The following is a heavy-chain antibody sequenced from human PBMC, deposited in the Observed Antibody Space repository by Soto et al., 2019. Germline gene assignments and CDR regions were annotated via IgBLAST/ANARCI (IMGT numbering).Heavy chain of an antibody. CDR3: ARGQYQLLGPLDYYYGMDV. CDR2: INPNSGGT. V-gene: IGHV1-2*02. CDR1: GYTFTGYY. D-gene: IGHD2-2*01. Sequence: ASVKVSCKASGYTFTGYYMHWVRQAPGQGXEWMGWINPNSGGTNYAQKFQGRVTMTRDTSISTAYMELSRLRSDDTAVYYCARGQYQLLGPLDYYYGMDVWGQGTTVTVSS. J-gene: IGHJ6*02.